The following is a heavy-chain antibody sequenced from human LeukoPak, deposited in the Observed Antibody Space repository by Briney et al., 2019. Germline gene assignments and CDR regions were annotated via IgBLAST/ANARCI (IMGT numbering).Heavy chain of an antibody. V-gene: IGHV4-59*08. Sequence: PSETLSLTCTVSGGSISSYYWSWIRQPPGKGLEWIGYIYYSGSTNYNPSLKSRVTISVDTSKNQFSLKLSSVTAADTAVYYCASSPLWSGYYNWFDPWGQGTLVTVSS. J-gene: IGHJ5*02. CDR1: GGSISSYY. D-gene: IGHD3-3*01. CDR3: ASSPLWSGYYNWFDP. CDR2: IYYSGST.